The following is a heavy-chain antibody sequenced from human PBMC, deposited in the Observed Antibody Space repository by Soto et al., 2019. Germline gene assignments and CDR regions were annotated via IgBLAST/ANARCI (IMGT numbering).Heavy chain of an antibody. V-gene: IGHV4-34*01. Sequence: PSETLSLTCAVYGGSFSGYYWSWIRQPPGKGLEWIGEINHSGSTNYNPSLKSRVTISVDTSKNQFSLKLSSVTAADTAVYYCASWCYYGMDVWGQGTTVTVSS. D-gene: IGHD2-8*02. CDR1: GGSFSGYY. CDR3: ASWCYYGMDV. CDR2: INHSGST. J-gene: IGHJ6*02.